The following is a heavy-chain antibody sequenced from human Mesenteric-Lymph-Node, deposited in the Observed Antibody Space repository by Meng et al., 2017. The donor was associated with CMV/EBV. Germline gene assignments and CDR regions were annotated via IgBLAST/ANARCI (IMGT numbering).Heavy chain of an antibody. J-gene: IGHJ5*02. Sequence: GGSLRLSCAASGFSFATYNIHWVRQAPGKGLEWVTIIKNDGGDNEKYYADSVKGRFTISGDNSKNTVYLQMDSLKPEDTAVYYCAKTPYKSPGWWFDPWGQGTLVTVSS. CDR1: GFSFATYN. D-gene: IGHD1-14*01. V-gene: IGHV3-30*02. CDR2: IKNDGGDNEK. CDR3: AKTPYKSPGWWFDP.